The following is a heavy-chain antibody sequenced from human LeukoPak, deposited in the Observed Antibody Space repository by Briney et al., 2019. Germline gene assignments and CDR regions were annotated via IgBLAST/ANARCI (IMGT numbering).Heavy chain of an antibody. CDR3: ARVVPAANKNYYGMDV. CDR1: GYTFTDCY. V-gene: IGHV1-2*02. CDR2: INPNSGGT. D-gene: IGHD2-2*01. J-gene: IGHJ6*02. Sequence: ASVKVSCKASGYTFTDCYMHWVRQAPGQGLEWMGWINPNSGGTNYAQKFQGRVTMTRDTSISTAYMELSRLRSDDTAVYYCARVVPAANKNYYGMDVWGQGTTVTVSS.